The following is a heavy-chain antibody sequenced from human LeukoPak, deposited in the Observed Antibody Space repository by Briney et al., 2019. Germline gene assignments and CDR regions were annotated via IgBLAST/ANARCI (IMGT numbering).Heavy chain of an antibody. Sequence: GGSLRLSCVASGFPFSSYWMTWVRQTPGKGLEWVANIKQDGSKKSYVDSVKGRFTISRDNAKNSLYLQMNSLRAEDTAIYYCTRVGYIDEGIDYWGQGTLVTVSS. V-gene: IGHV3-7*04. D-gene: IGHD5-12*01. CDR2: IKQDGSKK. CDR1: GFPFSSYW. J-gene: IGHJ4*02. CDR3: TRVGYIDEGIDY.